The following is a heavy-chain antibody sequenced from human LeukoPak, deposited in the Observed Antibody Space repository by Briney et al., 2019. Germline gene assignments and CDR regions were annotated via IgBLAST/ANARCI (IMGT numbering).Heavy chain of an antibody. CDR3: ARDPGGYEIGNFDY. CDR2: IYYSGST. CDR1: GGSINSGGYY. Sequence: NPSQTLSLTCTVSGGSINSGGYYWSWIRQHPGKGLEWIGYIYYSGSTYYNPSLKSRVTISVDTSKNQFSLKLSSVTAADTAVYYCARDPGGYEIGNFDYWGQGTLVTVSS. D-gene: IGHD5-12*01. J-gene: IGHJ4*02. V-gene: IGHV4-31*03.